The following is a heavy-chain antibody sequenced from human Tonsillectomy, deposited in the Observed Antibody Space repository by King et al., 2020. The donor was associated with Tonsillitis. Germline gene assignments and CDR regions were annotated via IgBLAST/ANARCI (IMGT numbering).Heavy chain of an antibody. CDR1: GYTFTGYY. D-gene: IGHD6-19*01. CDR3: ARARIAVAGTDAFDI. V-gene: IGHV1-2*02. CDR2: INPDSGGT. Sequence: VQLVESGAEVKKPGASVKVSCKASGYTFTGYYMHWVRQAPGQGLEWMGWINPDSGGTNYVQKVQGRVTMTRDTSITTAYMELSRLRSDDTAVYYCARARIAVAGTDAFDIWGQGTMVTVSS. J-gene: IGHJ3*02.